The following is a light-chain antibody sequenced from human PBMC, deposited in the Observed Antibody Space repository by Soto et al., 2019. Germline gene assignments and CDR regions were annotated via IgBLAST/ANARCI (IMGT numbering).Light chain of an antibody. CDR3: QQRSNWPPEVT. CDR1: QSIRSSS. J-gene: IGKJ5*01. V-gene: IGKV3D-20*02. CDR2: GGS. Sequence: EIVLTQSPGTLSLSPGERATLSCRASQSIRSSSLAWYQQKPRQAPRLLIYGGSSRATGIPDRFSGGGSGTDFSLTISRLETEDFSVYYCQQRSNWPPEVTFGQGTRLEIK.